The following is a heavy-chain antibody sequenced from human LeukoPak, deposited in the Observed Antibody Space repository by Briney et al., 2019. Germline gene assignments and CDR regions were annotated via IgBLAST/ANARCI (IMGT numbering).Heavy chain of an antibody. CDR2: ISTSSSYI. J-gene: IGHJ4*02. CDR3: ARVPRSNWNEY. D-gene: IGHD1-1*01. CDR1: GFTFSRYS. Sequence: PGGSLRLSCAASGFTFSRYSMNWVRQAPGKGLEWVSSISTSSSYIYYADSVKGRFTISRDNAKNSLYLQMNSLRAEDTAVYYCARVPRSNWNEYWGQGTLVTVSS. V-gene: IGHV3-21*06.